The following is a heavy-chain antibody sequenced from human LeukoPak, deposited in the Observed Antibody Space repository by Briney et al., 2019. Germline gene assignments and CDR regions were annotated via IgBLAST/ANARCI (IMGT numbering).Heavy chain of an antibody. V-gene: IGHV3-48*04. D-gene: IGHD6-13*01. J-gene: IGHJ6*03. Sequence: GGSLRLSCAASGFTFSSYSMNWVRQAPGKGLEWVSYISSSSSTIYYADSVKGRFTISRDNAKNSLYLQMNSLRAEDTAVYYCARGETAAVLHYYYYYMDVWGKGTTVTVPS. CDR3: ARGETAAVLHYYYYYMDV. CDR1: GFTFSSYS. CDR2: ISSSSSTI.